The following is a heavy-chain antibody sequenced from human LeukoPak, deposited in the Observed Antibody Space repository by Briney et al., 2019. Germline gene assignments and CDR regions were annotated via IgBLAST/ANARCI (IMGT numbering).Heavy chain of an antibody. V-gene: IGHV3-49*04. CDR2: IRGKAYGGTT. Sequence: PGRSLRLSCTASGFTFGDYAMSWARQAPGKGLEWVGFIRGKAYGGTTEYAASVKGRFTISRDDSKSIAYLQMNSLKTEDTAVYYCTRGGIRFLEWLLSEYWGQGTLVTVSS. CDR1: GFTFGDYA. J-gene: IGHJ4*02. CDR3: TRGGIRFLEWLLSEY. D-gene: IGHD3-3*01.